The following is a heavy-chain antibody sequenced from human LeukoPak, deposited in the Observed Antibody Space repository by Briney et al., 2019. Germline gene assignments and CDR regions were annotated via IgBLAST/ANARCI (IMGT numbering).Heavy chain of an antibody. CDR1: GYTFTSYD. CDR2: MNPNSGGT. J-gene: IGHJ4*02. Sequence: ASVKVSCKASGYTFTSYDINWVRQATGQGLEWMGWMNPNSGGTNYAQKFQGWVTMTRDTSISTAYMELSRLRSDDTAVYYCARSVVRGVTIDYRGQGTLVTVSS. D-gene: IGHD3-10*01. CDR3: ARSVVRGVTIDY. V-gene: IGHV1-2*04.